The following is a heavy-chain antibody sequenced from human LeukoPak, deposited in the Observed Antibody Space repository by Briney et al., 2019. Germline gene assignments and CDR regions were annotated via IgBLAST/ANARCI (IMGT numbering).Heavy chain of an antibody. J-gene: IGHJ6*02. CDR2: IVVGSGNT. V-gene: IGHV1-58*02. CDR1: GFTFTSSA. CDR3: AVSGTVTHYYYYGMDV. Sequence: ASVKVSCKASGFTFTSSAMQWVRQARGQRLEWIGWIVVGSGNTNYAQKFQERVTITRDMSTSTAYMELSSLRSEDTAVYYCAVSGTVTHYYYYGMDVWGQGTTVTVSS. D-gene: IGHD4-17*01.